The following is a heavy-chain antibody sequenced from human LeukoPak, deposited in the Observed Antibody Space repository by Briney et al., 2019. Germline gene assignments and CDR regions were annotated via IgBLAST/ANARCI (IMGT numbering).Heavy chain of an antibody. V-gene: IGHV3-23*01. CDR3: AKTRGVFLDLDY. D-gene: IGHD3-10*01. Sequence: GGSLRLSCAASGFTFSSYAMSWVRQAPGKGLEWVSAISGSGGYTYYADSVKGRFTISRDNSKNTLYLQMNSLRAEDTAVYYCAKTRGVFLDLDYWGQGTLVTVSS. J-gene: IGHJ4*02. CDR1: GFTFSSYA. CDR2: ISGSGGYT.